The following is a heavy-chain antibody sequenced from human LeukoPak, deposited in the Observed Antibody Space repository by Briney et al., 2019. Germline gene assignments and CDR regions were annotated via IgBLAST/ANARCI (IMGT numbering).Heavy chain of an antibody. CDR2: ISSSSSTI. D-gene: IGHD3-10*01. CDR3: TTPSMVRGPIPDYGMDV. J-gene: IGHJ6*02. V-gene: IGHV3-48*01. Sequence: GGSLRLSCAASGFTFSSYSMNWVRQAPGKGLEWVSYISSSSSTIYYADSVKGRSTISRDNAKNSLYLQMNSLRAEDTAVYYCTTPSMVRGPIPDYGMDVWGQGTTVTVSS. CDR1: GFTFSSYS.